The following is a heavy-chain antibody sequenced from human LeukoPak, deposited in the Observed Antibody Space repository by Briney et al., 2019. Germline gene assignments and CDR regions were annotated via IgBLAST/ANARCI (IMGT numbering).Heavy chain of an antibody. J-gene: IGHJ4*02. CDR1: GFTFSSYA. CDR2: ISGSGGST. D-gene: IGHD3-22*01. V-gene: IGHV3-23*01. CDR3: AKDSGRDYYDSSGYYYPFDY. Sequence: SGGSLRLSCAASGFTFSSYAMSWVRQAPGKGLEWVSAISGSGGSTYYADSVKGRFTIFRDNSKNTLYLQMNSLRAEDTAVYYCAKDSGRDYYDSSGYYYPFDYWGQGTLVTVSS.